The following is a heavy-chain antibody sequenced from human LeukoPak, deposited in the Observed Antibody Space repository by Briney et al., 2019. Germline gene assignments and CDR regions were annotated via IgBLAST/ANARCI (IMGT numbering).Heavy chain of an antibody. Sequence: GGSLRLSCAASGFTFSSYAMHWVRKAPGKGLEWVAVISYDGSNKYYADSVKGRFTISRDNSKNTLYLQMNSLRAEDTAVYYCASGYNILTGYIYWGQGTLVTVSS. CDR2: ISYDGSNK. CDR1: GFTFSSYA. V-gene: IGHV3-30*04. J-gene: IGHJ4*02. CDR3: ASGYNILTGYIY. D-gene: IGHD3-9*01.